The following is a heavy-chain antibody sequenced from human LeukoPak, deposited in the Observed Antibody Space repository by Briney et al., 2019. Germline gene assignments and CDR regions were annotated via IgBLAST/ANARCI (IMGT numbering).Heavy chain of an antibody. D-gene: IGHD5-12*01. Sequence: GGSLRLSCAASGFTFSSYDMYWVRQASGKGLEWVSTISGSGGSTYYADSVKGRFTISRDSSKNTLYLQMNSLRAEDTAVYYCAAGRSGYDQFDYWGQGTLVTVSS. V-gene: IGHV3-23*01. CDR3: AAGRSGYDQFDY. J-gene: IGHJ4*02. CDR1: GFTFSSYD. CDR2: ISGSGGST.